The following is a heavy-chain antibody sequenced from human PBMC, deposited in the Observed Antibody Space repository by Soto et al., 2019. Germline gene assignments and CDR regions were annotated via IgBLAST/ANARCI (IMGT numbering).Heavy chain of an antibody. CDR3: ARVTQIAVAGKNYYYGMDV. J-gene: IGHJ6*02. Sequence: SVEVSCKASGGTLSSKASSWVRQETGQGLEWMGGIIPIFGTANYAQKFQGRVTITADESTSTAYMELSSLRSEDTAVYYCARVTQIAVAGKNYYYGMDVWGQGTTVTVSS. D-gene: IGHD6-19*01. CDR1: GGTLSSKA. V-gene: IGHV1-69*13. CDR2: IIPIFGTA.